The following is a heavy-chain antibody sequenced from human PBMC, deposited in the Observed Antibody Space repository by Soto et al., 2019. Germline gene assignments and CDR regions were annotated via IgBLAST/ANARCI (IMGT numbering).Heavy chain of an antibody. CDR1: GYTFTSYD. V-gene: IGHV1-8*01. CDR2: MNPNSGNT. J-gene: IGHJ5*02. CDR3: ARGPSIAAAGLYNWFDP. D-gene: IGHD6-13*01. Sequence: GSVNVSCTASGYTFTSYDINWVRQATGQGLEWMGWMNPNSGNTGYAQKFQGRVTMTRNTSISTAYMELSSLRSEDTAVYHCARGPSIAAAGLYNWFDPWGQGTLVTVSS.